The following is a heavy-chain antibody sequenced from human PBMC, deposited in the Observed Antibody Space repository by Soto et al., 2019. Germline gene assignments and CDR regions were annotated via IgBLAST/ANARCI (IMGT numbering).Heavy chain of an antibody. V-gene: IGHV1-69*01. Sequence: CCEDPRGGNRIYSSSWPQQAKRQGLEGMGGIIPIFGTANYAQKFQGRVTITADESTSTAYMELSSLRSEDTAVYYCARDRVVRGVIIKGYYYYGMDVWGQGTTVTVSS. CDR2: IIPIFGTA. D-gene: IGHD3-10*01. CDR1: RGGNRIYS. CDR3: ARDRVVRGVIIKGYYYYGMDV. J-gene: IGHJ6*02.